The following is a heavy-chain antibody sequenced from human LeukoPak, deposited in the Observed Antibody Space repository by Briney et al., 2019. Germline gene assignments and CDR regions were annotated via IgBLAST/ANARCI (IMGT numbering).Heavy chain of an antibody. CDR1: GGTFSSYA. J-gene: IGHJ4*02. V-gene: IGHV1-69*04. Sequence: ASVKVSCKASGGTFSSYAISWVRQAPGQGLEWMGRIIPILGIANYAQKFQGRVTITADKSTSTAYMELSSLRSEDTAVYYCASYYCSGGNCYYASNDYWGQGTLVTVSS. D-gene: IGHD2-15*01. CDR3: ASYYCSGGNCYYASNDY. CDR2: IIPILGIA.